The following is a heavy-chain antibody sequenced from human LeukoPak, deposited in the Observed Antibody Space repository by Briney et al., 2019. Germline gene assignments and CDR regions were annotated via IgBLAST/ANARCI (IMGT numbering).Heavy chain of an antibody. V-gene: IGHV3-7*01. Sequence: GGSLRLSCAASGFTFNNYWMNWVRQAPGKGLEWVANIMHDGSEKYYADSVKGRFTISRDNSKNTLYLQMNSLRAEDTAVYYCARPCGDCYHNNGAFDIWGQGTMVTVSS. CDR3: ARPCGDCYHNNGAFDI. CDR1: GFTFNNYW. CDR2: IMHDGSEK. D-gene: IGHD2-21*02. J-gene: IGHJ3*02.